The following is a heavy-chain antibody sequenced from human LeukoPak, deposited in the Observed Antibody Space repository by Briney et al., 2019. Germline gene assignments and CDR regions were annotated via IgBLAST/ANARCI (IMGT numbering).Heavy chain of an antibody. D-gene: IGHD3-10*01. CDR2: ISSSSSYI. V-gene: IGHV3-21*01. Sequence: AGGSLRLSCAASGFTFSSYSMNWVRQAPGKGLEWVSSISSSSSYIYYADSVKGRFTISRDNAKNSLYLQMNSLRAEDTAVYYCGRGRVTMVRGATHYYYYGMDVWGQGTTVTVSS. CDR1: GFTFSSYS. CDR3: GRGRVTMVRGATHYYYYGMDV. J-gene: IGHJ6*02.